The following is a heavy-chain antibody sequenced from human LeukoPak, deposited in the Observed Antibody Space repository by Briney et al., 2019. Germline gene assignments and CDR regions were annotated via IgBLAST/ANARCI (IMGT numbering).Heavy chain of an antibody. Sequence: GGSLRLSCAASGFTFSSYGMHWVRQAPGKGLEWVAFIRYDGSNKYYADSVKGRFTISRDNSKNTLYLQMNSLRAEDTAVYYCAKAGDDYYDSSGTRLLLLWWGQGTLVTVSS. CDR1: GFTFSSYG. CDR2: IRYDGSNK. J-gene: IGHJ4*02. D-gene: IGHD3-22*01. V-gene: IGHV3-30*02. CDR3: AKAGDDYYDSSGTRLLLLW.